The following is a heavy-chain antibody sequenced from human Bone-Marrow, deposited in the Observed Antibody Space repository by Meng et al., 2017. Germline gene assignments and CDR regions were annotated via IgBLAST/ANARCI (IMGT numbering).Heavy chain of an antibody. Sequence: GSLRLSCTVSGGSISSYYWSWTRQPPGKGLEWIGYIYYSGSTNYNPSLKSRVTISVDTSKNQFSLKLSSVTAADTAVYYCARVNCSSTSCYLANWFDPWGQGTLVTVSS. J-gene: IGHJ5*02. CDR3: ARVNCSSTSCYLANWFDP. CDR1: GGSISSYY. D-gene: IGHD2-2*01. CDR2: IYYSGST. V-gene: IGHV4-59*01.